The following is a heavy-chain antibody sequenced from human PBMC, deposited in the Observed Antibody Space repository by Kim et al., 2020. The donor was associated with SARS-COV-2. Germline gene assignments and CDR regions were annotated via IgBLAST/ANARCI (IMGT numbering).Heavy chain of an antibody. CDR1: GGSISSSSYY. CDR3: ARHDTYGDDSSGCYPPPLKY. J-gene: IGHJ4*02. Sequence: SETLSLTCTVSGGSISSSSYYWGWIRQPPGKGLEWIGSIYYSGSTYYNPSLKSRVTISVDTSKNQFSLKLSSVTAADTAVYYCARHDTYGDDSSGCYPPPLKYWGQGTLVTVSS. CDR2: IYYSGST. D-gene: IGHD3-22*01. V-gene: IGHV4-39*01.